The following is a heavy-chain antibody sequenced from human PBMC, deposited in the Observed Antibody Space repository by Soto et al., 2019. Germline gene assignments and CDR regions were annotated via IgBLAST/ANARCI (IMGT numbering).Heavy chain of an antibody. J-gene: IGHJ6*02. CDR3: ARGGYDFWSGPPPSQTDYYYGMDV. Sequence: SVKVSCKASGGTFSSYAISWVRQAPGQGLEWMGGIIPIFGTANYAQKFQGRVTITADESTSTAYMELSSLRSEDTAVYYCARGGYDFWSGPPPSQTDYYYGMDVWGQGTTVTVSS. D-gene: IGHD3-3*01. V-gene: IGHV1-69*13. CDR2: IIPIFGTA. CDR1: GGTFSSYA.